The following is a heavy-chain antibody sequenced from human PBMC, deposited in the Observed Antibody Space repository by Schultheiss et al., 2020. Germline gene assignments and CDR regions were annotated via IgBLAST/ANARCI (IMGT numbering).Heavy chain of an antibody. CDR2: IYHSGST. CDR3: ASEWYYYMDV. Sequence: SETLSLTCAVYGGSFSGYFWTWIRQRPGQGLEWIGEIYHSGSTNYNPSLKSRVTISVDKSKNQFSLKLSSVTAADTAVYYCASEWYYYMDVWGKGTTVTVSS. D-gene: IGHD3-3*01. V-gene: IGHV4-34*01. J-gene: IGHJ6*03. CDR1: GGSFSGYF.